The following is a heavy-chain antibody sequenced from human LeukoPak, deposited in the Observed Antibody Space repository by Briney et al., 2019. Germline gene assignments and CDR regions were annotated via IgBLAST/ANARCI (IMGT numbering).Heavy chain of an antibody. V-gene: IGHV3-7*01. Sequence: PRGSLRLSCAASGFTFNTYSMNWVRQAPGKGLEWVANIKQDGSEKYYVDSVKGRFTISRDNAKNSLYLQMNSLGAEDTAVYYCARDNPWFGELAGMDVWGQGTTVTVSS. J-gene: IGHJ6*02. CDR2: IKQDGSEK. CDR1: GFTFNTYS. CDR3: ARDNPWFGELAGMDV. D-gene: IGHD3-10*01.